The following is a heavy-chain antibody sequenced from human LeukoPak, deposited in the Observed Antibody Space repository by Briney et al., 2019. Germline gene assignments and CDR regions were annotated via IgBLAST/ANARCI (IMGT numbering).Heavy chain of an antibody. J-gene: IGHJ4*02. CDR2: INHSGST. Sequence: SETLSLTCTVSGGSISSYYWSWIRQPPGKGLEWIGEINHSGSTNYNPSLKSRVTISVDTSKNQFSLKLSSVTAADTAVYYCARGPSQQLVLDRNFDYWGQGTLVTVSS. CDR1: GGSISSYY. D-gene: IGHD6-13*01. CDR3: ARGPSQQLVLDRNFDY. V-gene: IGHV4-34*01.